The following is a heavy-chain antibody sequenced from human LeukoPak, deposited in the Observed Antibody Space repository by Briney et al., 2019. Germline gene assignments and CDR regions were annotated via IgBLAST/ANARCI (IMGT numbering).Heavy chain of an antibody. V-gene: IGHV5-51*01. Sequence: GEPLKISCKGSGYSFTSYWIDWIRQMPGKGLEWMGTIYPGDSDTKYSPSVQGQVTISADKSISIAYLQWSSLKASDTAIYHCARKRGLWFGDLQNWFDPWGQGTLVTVSS. J-gene: IGHJ5*02. CDR3: ARKRGLWFGDLQNWFDP. CDR2: IYPGDSDT. CDR1: GYSFTSYW. D-gene: IGHD3-10*01.